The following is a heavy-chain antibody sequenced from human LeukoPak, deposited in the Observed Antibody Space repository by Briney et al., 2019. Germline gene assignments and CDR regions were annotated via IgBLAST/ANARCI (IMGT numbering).Heavy chain of an antibody. CDR3: ARGEAYYDSSGYSYYFDY. CDR1: GGSINYYY. V-gene: IGHV4-59*01. D-gene: IGHD3-22*01. CDR2: IYYSGGT. J-gene: IGHJ4*02. Sequence: PSETLSLTCTVSGGSINYYYWMWIRQPPGKGLEWIGYIYYSGGTHYNPSLKSRVTMLVDTPKNQFSLKLTAVTAADTAVYYCARGEAYYDSSGYSYYFDYWGQGTLVTVSS.